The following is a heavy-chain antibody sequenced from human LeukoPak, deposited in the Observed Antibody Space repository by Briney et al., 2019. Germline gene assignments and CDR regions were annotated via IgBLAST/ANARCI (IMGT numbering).Heavy chain of an antibody. CDR1: GSRFTSYW. CDR3: ARRRDLYSGSYYPFDY. D-gene: IGHD1-26*01. J-gene: IGHJ4*02. Sequence: RGGPLQISCKGSGSRFTSYWIGWVRKMPGKGLEWMGIIYTGDSDARYSPSFQGQVTNSADKSIITAYLQWSSLKASDTAIYYCARRRDLYSGSYYPFDYWGQGTLVTVSS. V-gene: IGHV5-51*01. CDR2: IYTGDSDA.